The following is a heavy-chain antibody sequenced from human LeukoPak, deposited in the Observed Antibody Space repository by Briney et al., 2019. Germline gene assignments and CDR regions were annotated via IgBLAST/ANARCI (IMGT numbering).Heavy chain of an antibody. J-gene: IGHJ4*02. D-gene: IGHD2-2*01. CDR2: IIPIFGTA. CDR3: ARDRASRYCSSTSCYSYFDY. Sequence: WASVKVCCKASGGTFSSYAISWVRQAPGQGLEWMGGIIPIFGTANYAQKFQGRVTITADESTSTAYMELRSLRSDDTAVYYCARDRASRYCSSTSCYSYFDYWGQGTLVTVSS. V-gene: IGHV1-69*13. CDR1: GGTFSSYA.